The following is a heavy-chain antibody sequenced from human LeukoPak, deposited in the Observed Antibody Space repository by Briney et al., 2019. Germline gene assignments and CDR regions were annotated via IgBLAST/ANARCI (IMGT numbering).Heavy chain of an antibody. D-gene: IGHD3-22*01. Sequence: PSETLSLTCTVSGGSISSSSYYWGWIRQPPGKGLEWIGSIYHSGSTYYNPSLKSRVTISVDTSKNQFSLKLSSVTAADTAVYYCASGITMIVVAWGQGTLVTVSS. V-gene: IGHV4-39*07. J-gene: IGHJ5*02. CDR2: IYHSGST. CDR3: ASGITMIVVA. CDR1: GGSISSSSYY.